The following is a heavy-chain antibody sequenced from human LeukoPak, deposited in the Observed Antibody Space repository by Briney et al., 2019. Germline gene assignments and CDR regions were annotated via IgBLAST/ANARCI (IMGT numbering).Heavy chain of an antibody. Sequence: SETLSLTCTVSGGSISNYYWSWIRQPPGKGLEWIGYIYYGGSTNYNPSLRSRVNISDDTSKNHFSLKLSSVTAPDAAVYYCARSHGSGSYYNLNDYWGQGALVTVSS. D-gene: IGHD3-10*01. CDR1: GGSISNYY. V-gene: IGHV4-59*13. CDR3: ARSHGSGSYYNLNDY. J-gene: IGHJ4*02. CDR2: IYYGGST.